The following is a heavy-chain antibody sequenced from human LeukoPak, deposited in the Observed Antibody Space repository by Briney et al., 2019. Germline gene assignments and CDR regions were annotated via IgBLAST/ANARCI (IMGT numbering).Heavy chain of an antibody. V-gene: IGHV3-30-3*01. Sequence: GRSLRLSCAASGFTFSDYVMHWVRQAPGKGLEWVAVISSDGSNKYYADSVKGRFTISRDNSKNTLYLQMASLRAEDTAVYYCARGYCSGGRCRTWYYGMDVWGQGTTVTVSS. CDR2: ISSDGSNK. D-gene: IGHD2-15*01. CDR1: GFTFSDYV. J-gene: IGHJ6*02. CDR3: ARGYCSGGRCRTWYYGMDV.